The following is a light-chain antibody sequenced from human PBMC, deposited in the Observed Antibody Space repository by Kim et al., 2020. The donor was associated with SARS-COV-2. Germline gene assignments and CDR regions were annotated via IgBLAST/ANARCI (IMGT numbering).Light chain of an antibody. CDR3: QQYGGSPPWT. V-gene: IGKV3-20*01. CDR1: QTVHGRY. Sequence: SPGERAILSCRATQTVHGRYLAWYHQKPGQAPRLLIHGISTRAADISDRFSGGGSGTDFTLTISRLESEDSGVYYCQQYGGSPPWTFGQGTKLEI. CDR2: GIS. J-gene: IGKJ1*01.